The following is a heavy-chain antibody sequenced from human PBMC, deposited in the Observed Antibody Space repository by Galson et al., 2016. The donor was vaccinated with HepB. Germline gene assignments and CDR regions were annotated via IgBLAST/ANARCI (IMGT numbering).Heavy chain of an antibody. CDR1: GFTFSNYW. D-gene: IGHD6-19*01. V-gene: IGHV3-23*01. CDR3: AKEGVRLTSGWQFDY. J-gene: IGHJ4*02. Sequence: SLRLSCAASGFTFSNYWMYWVRQAPGKGLVWVSVVSGSGDSTDYAAPVKGRFIISRDNSRNTVYLQMNSLRAEDTAVYYCAKEGVRLTSGWQFDYWGQGTLVTVSS. CDR2: VSGSGDST.